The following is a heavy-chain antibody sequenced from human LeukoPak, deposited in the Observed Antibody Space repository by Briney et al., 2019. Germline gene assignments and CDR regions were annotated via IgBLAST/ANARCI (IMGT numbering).Heavy chain of an antibody. J-gene: IGHJ6*03. V-gene: IGHV5-51*01. CDR3: ARLGLTPYYYYYMDV. D-gene: IGHD1-14*01. CDR1: GYSFTSYW. Sequence: GESLKISCKGSGYSFTSYWIGWVRQMPGKGLEWMGIIYPGDSDTRYSPSFQGQVTISAYKSISTAYLQWSSLKASDTAMYYCARLGLTPYYYYYMDVWGKGTTVTVSS. CDR2: IYPGDSDT.